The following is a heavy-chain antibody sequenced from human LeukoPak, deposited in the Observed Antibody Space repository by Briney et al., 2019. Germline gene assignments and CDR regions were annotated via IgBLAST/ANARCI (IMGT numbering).Heavy chain of an antibody. V-gene: IGHV3-11*01. CDR1: GFTFSDYY. Sequence: GGSLRLSCAASGFTFSDYYMSWIRQAPGKGLEWVSYISRSVGTIYYADSVKGRFIISRDNAKNSLYLQMNSLRAEDTAVYYCARAKDYISMIVVVTPDYWGQGTLVTVPS. J-gene: IGHJ4*02. CDR3: ARAKDYISMIVVVTPDY. D-gene: IGHD3-22*01. CDR2: ISRSVGTI.